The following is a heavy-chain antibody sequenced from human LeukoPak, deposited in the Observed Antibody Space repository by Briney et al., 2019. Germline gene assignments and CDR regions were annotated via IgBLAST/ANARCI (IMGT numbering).Heavy chain of an antibody. Sequence: ASVKLSCNASGYTFTSYAMNWVRQAPGQGLEWMGWINTNTGNPTYAQGFTGRFVFSLDTSVSTAYLQISSLKAEDTAVYYCARVLTGYYRDAFDIWGQGTMVTVSS. CDR3: ARVLTGYYRDAFDI. D-gene: IGHD3-9*01. V-gene: IGHV7-4-1*02. CDR1: GYTFTSYA. J-gene: IGHJ3*02. CDR2: INTNTGNP.